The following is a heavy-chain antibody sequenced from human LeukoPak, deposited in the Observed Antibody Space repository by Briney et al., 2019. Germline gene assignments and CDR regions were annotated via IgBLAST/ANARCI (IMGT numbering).Heavy chain of an antibody. CDR1: GFTFSSSW. Sequence: GGSLRLSCAASGFTFSSSWMYWVRQAPGKGLVWVSRINSDESITTYADSVKGRFTISRDNAKNTLYLQMNSLRAEDTAVYYCAKDPDDYVWGTWGDYWGQGTLVTVSS. D-gene: IGHD3-16*01. CDR3: AKDPDDYVWGTWGDY. V-gene: IGHV3-74*01. CDR2: INSDESIT. J-gene: IGHJ4*02.